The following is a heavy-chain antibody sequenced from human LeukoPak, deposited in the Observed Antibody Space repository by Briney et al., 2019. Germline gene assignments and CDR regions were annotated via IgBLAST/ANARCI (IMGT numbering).Heavy chain of an antibody. Sequence: PGGSLRLSCAASGFTFNNYAIHWVRQAPGKGLEWVAIISFDGGNKYYADSVKGRFTISRDNSKNTLYLQMNSLRAEDTAVYYCARDSSTTVTGAFDIWGQGTMVTVSS. J-gene: IGHJ3*02. CDR3: ARDSSTTVTGAFDI. V-gene: IGHV3-30-3*01. CDR2: ISFDGGNK. CDR1: GFTFNNYA. D-gene: IGHD4-17*01.